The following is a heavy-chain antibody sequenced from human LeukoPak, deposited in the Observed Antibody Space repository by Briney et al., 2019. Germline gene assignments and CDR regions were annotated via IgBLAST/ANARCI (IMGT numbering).Heavy chain of an antibody. V-gene: IGHV3-23*01. CDR2: ISGFGTDT. CDR3: AKDITGFNRPLDY. Sequence: GGSLRLSCAASGFTFSSCAMNWVRQAPGKGLEGVASISGFGTDTYYADSVRGRFTIYRDNSKNILYLQMNSLRAEDMAIYDCAKDITGFNRPLDYWGQGTLVTVSS. J-gene: IGHJ4*02. D-gene: IGHD1-14*01. CDR1: GFTFSSCA.